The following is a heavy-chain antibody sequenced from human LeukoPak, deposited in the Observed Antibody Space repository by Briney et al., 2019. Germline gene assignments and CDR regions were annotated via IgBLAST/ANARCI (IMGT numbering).Heavy chain of an antibody. Sequence: GGSLRLSCAASGFTFSSYGMHWVRQAPGKGLEWVAVISYDGSNKYYADSVKGRFTISRDNSKNTLYLQMNSLRAEDTAVYYCLRGNSYTLYWGPGTLVTVSS. CDR1: GFTFSSYG. J-gene: IGHJ4*02. CDR3: LRGNSYTLY. CDR2: ISYDGSNK. V-gene: IGHV3-30*03. D-gene: IGHD5-18*01.